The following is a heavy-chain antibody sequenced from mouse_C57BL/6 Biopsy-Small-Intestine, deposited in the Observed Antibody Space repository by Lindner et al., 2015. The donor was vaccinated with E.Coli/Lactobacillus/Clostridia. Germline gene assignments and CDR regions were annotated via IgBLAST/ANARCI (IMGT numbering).Heavy chain of an antibody. CDR1: GYTFTAYP. CDR2: FHPYNDDT. CDR3: ARRSNFDYAMDY. J-gene: IGHJ4*01. V-gene: IGHV1-47*01. Sequence: VQLQESGAELVKPGASVKMSCQASGYTFTAYPIEWIRQNHGESLQWIGSFHPYNDDTMCNEKFKDKATLTVEKSSTTVYLELSRLTSDDSAIYYCARRSNFDYAMDYWGQGTSVTVSS.